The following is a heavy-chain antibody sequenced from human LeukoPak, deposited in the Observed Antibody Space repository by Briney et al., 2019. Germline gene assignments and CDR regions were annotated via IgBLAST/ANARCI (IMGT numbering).Heavy chain of an antibody. CDR2: ISGSGGET. J-gene: IGHJ4*02. D-gene: IGHD5-24*01. Sequence: GGSLRLFCAAYVFTFSIYAISWARQAPGKGREWVSAISGSGGETYYADSVKGRFTISRDNTENTLYLQMNSLRAEDTALYYCVKRSRDGYNSPLDNWGQGTLVTVSS. V-gene: IGHV3-23*01. CDR1: VFTFSIYA. CDR3: VKRSRDGYNSPLDN.